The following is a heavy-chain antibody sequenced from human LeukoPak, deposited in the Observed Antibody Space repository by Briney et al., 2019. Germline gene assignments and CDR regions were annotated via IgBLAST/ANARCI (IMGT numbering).Heavy chain of an antibody. Sequence: PSETLSLTCAVYGGSFSGYYWSWIRQPPGKGQEWIGEINHSGSTNYNPSLKSRVTISVDTSKNQFSLKLSSVTAADTAVYYCARGTVAGRRGDFQHWGQGTLVTVSS. D-gene: IGHD6-19*01. CDR1: GGSFSGYY. J-gene: IGHJ1*01. CDR3: ARGTVAGRRGDFQH. V-gene: IGHV4-34*01. CDR2: INHSGST.